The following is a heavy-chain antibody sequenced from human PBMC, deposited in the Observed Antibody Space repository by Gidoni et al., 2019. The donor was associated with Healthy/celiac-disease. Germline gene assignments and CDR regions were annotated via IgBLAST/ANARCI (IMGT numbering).Heavy chain of an antibody. J-gene: IGHJ4*02. V-gene: IGHV4-59*08. CDR2: IYYSGSP. D-gene: IGHD5-18*01. CDR3: ARGYSYGSGYFDY. Sequence: QVQLQESGPGLVKPSETLSLTCTVSGGSISSYYWSWIRQPPGKGLEWIGYIYYSGSPNYNPSLKSRVTISVDTSKNQFSLKLSSVTAADTAVYYCARGYSYGSGYFDYWGQGTLVTVSS. CDR1: GGSISSYY.